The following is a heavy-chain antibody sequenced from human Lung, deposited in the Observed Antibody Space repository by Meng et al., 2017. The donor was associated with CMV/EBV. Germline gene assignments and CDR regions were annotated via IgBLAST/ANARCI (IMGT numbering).Heavy chain of an antibody. D-gene: IGHD1-1*01. Sequence: GESXKISCVASGFSFSNYGLNWVRQAPGKGLEWVAVIWNDGSDKYYIDSVKGRFTISRDNSKNTLHLQMNNLRAEDTAVYYCAKDLRGFNTGSNPGGYGMDVWGQGXTVTVSS. J-gene: IGHJ6*02. CDR3: AKDLRGFNTGSNPGGYGMDV. CDR2: IWNDGSDK. CDR1: GFSFSNYG. V-gene: IGHV3-33*06.